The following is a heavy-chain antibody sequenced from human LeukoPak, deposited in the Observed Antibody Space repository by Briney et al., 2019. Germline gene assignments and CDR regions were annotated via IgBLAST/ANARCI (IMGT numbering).Heavy chain of an antibody. CDR3: TTIGGFRFVY. Sequence: PGGSLRLSCAASGFSFSSYTMNWVRQAPGKGLEWVGRIKSKTDGGTTDYAAPVKGRFTISRDDSKSTLYLQMNSLKTEDTAVYYCTTIGGFRFVYWGQGTLVTVSS. J-gene: IGHJ4*02. CDR2: IKSKTDGGTT. V-gene: IGHV3-15*01. CDR1: GFSFSSYT. D-gene: IGHD3-3*01.